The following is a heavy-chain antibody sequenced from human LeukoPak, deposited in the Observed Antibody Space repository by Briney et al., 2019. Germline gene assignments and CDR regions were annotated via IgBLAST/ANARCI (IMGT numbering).Heavy chain of an antibody. CDR3: AKEGDIVDTIHYFDY. J-gene: IGHJ4*02. D-gene: IGHD5-12*01. V-gene: IGHV3-30*18. Sequence: PVGSLRLSCAASRFSFSVFNMYWVRQAPGQGLEWVAVISYDGLITDYADSVKGRFTISRDNSKNTLYLQMNSLRAEDKAVYYCAKEGDIVDTIHYFDYWGQGTLVTVSS. CDR1: RFSFSVFN. CDR2: ISYDGLIT.